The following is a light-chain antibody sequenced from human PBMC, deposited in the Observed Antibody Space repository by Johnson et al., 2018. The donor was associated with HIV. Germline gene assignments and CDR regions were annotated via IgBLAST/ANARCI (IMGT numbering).Light chain of an antibody. CDR3: GTWDSSLTSYV. V-gene: IGLV1-51*01. J-gene: IGLJ1*01. Sequence: QSVLTQPPSVSAAPGQKVTISCSGSSSDMGNYAVSWYQQLPGRAPKLLIYDNNKRPSGIPDRISGSKSGTSATLGIIGLQTGDEADYYCGTWDSSLTSYVFGTGTKVTVL. CDR2: DNN. CDR1: SSDMGNYA.